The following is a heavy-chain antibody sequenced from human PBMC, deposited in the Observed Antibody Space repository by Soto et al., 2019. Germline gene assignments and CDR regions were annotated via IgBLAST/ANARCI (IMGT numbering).Heavy chain of an antibody. D-gene: IGHD3-3*01. V-gene: IGHV5-51*01. CDR2: IYPGDSDT. CDR1: GSSSTSYW. Sequence: GESLRISCKGSGSSSTSYWIGWVRQMPGKGLEWMGIIYPGDSDTRYSPSFQVQVTISADKSISTAYLKRRSLKASDTDMYYCARHGDFWISGYYYGRDVWGQGATVTVSS. CDR3: ARHGDFWISGYYYGRDV. J-gene: IGHJ6*02.